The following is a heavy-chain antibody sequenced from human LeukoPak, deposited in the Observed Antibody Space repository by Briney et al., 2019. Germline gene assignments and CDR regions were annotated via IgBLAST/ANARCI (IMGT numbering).Heavy chain of an antibody. J-gene: IGHJ4*02. CDR2: IKQDGSEK. CDR1: GFTFSTYW. CDR3: ARRFGSGSFENSEFDY. V-gene: IGHV3-7*01. Sequence: PGGSLRLSCVASGFTFSTYWMTWVRQAPGKGLEWVANIKQDGSEKYYVDSVKGRFTISRDNAKNSLFLQMNSLRAEDTAVYYCARRFGSGSFENSEFDYWGQGTLVTVSP. D-gene: IGHD3-10*01.